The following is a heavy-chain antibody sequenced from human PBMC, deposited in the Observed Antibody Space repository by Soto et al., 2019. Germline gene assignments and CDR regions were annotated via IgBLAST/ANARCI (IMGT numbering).Heavy chain of an antibody. V-gene: IGHV3-23*01. CDR2: ISANGQGI. CDR3: VREGGDLRGSGVFDY. CDR1: GFTFSTYA. J-gene: IGHJ4*02. Sequence: GGSLRLSCAASGFTFSTYALSWVRQAPGKGLEWVSAISANGQGIYYADSVRGRFTISRDNSKNTIFLHMDSLRAEDTAVYYCVREGGDLRGSGVFDYWGRGTLVTVSS. D-gene: IGHD6-19*01.